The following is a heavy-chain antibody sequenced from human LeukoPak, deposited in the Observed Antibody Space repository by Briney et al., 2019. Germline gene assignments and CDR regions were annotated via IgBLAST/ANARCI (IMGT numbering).Heavy chain of an antibody. V-gene: IGHV1-18*01. J-gene: IGHJ4*02. CDR3: ARDVFSIFGVVTSLSDY. Sequence: ASVKVSFKASGYTFTSYGISWVRQAPGQGLEWMGWISAYNGNTNYAQKLQGRVTMTTDTSTSTAYMELRSLRSDDTAVYYCARDVFSIFGVVTSLSDYWGQGTLVTVSS. CDR1: GYTFTSYG. CDR2: ISAYNGNT. D-gene: IGHD3-3*01.